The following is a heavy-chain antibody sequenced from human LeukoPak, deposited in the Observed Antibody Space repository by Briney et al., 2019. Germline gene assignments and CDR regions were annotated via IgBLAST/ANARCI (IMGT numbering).Heavy chain of an antibody. Sequence: GGSLRLSCAASGFTFSSYGMHWVRQAPGEGLEWVAVISYDGSNKYYADSVKGRFTISRDNSKNTLYLQMNSLRAEDTAVYYCAKEGVTGDFDYWGQGTLVTVSS. CDR1: GFTFSSYG. J-gene: IGHJ4*02. CDR2: ISYDGSNK. V-gene: IGHV3-30*18. D-gene: IGHD1-20*01. CDR3: AKEGVTGDFDY.